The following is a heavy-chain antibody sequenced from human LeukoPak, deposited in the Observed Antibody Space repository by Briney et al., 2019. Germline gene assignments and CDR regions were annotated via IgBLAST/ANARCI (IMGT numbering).Heavy chain of an antibody. Sequence: PSETLSVTCTVSGGSISSYYWSWIRQPPGKGLEWIGYIYYSGSTNYNPSLKSRVTISVDTSKNQFSLKLSSMTAADTAVYYCAREIVVELYNWFDPWGQGTLVTVSS. CDR2: IYYSGST. V-gene: IGHV4-59*01. J-gene: IGHJ5*02. D-gene: IGHD3-22*01. CDR1: GGSISSYY. CDR3: AREIVVELYNWFDP.